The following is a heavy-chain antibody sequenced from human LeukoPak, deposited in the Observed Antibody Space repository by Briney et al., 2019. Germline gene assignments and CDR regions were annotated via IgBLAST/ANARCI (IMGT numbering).Heavy chain of an antibody. D-gene: IGHD3-22*01. V-gene: IGHV3-48*03. CDR1: GFTLGDYE. Sequence: GGSLRLSCAASGFTLGDYEMSWVRQAPGKGLEWIAYISGSSSTKNYADSVKGRFTISRDNAKNSLYLQMNSLRAEDTAVYYCAREGYYDSSGYLGVFDYWGQGTLVTVSS. J-gene: IGHJ4*02. CDR2: ISGSSSTK. CDR3: AREGYYDSSGYLGVFDY.